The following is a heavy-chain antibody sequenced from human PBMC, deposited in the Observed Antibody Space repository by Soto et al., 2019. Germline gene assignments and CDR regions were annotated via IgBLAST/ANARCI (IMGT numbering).Heavy chain of an antibody. Sequence: QVQLQESGPGLVKPSETLSLTCTVSGGSISSYYWSWIRQPPGKGLEWIGYIYYSGSTNYNPSLKSRVTISVDTSKNQFSLQLSSVTAADTAVYYCASTPGYSSSWYYGMDVWGQGTTVTVSS. J-gene: IGHJ6*02. V-gene: IGHV4-59*01. D-gene: IGHD6-13*01. CDR2: IYYSGST. CDR3: ASTPGYSSSWYYGMDV. CDR1: GGSISSYY.